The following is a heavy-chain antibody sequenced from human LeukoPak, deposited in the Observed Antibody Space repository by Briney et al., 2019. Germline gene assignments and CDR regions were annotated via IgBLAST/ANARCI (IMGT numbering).Heavy chain of an antibody. V-gene: IGHV3-49*04. Sequence: PGGSLRLSCTTSGFTFGHYAMTWVRQAPGKGLEWVGFIRGKAYGGTTDYAASLRGRVYISRDDSKSVAYLQMNSLKNDDTAIYYCSARRLREVIHVFWGRGTLVTVSP. D-gene: IGHD3-10*01. J-gene: IGHJ4*02. CDR3: SARRLREVIHVF. CDR2: IRGKAYGGTT. CDR1: GFTFGHYA.